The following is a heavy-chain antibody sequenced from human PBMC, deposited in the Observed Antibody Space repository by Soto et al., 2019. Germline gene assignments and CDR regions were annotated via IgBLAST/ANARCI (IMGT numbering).Heavy chain of an antibody. V-gene: IGHV4-4*02. D-gene: IGHD6-19*01. CDR2: IYHSGST. CDR3: ARDRGIAVAGAFYYYGMDV. CDR1: GGSISSSNW. J-gene: IGHJ6*02. Sequence: PSETLSLTCAVSGGSISSSNWWSLVRQPPGKGLEWIGEIYHSGSTNCNPSLKSRVTISVDKSKNQFSLKLSSVTAADTAVYYCARDRGIAVAGAFYYYGMDVWGQGTTVTVSS.